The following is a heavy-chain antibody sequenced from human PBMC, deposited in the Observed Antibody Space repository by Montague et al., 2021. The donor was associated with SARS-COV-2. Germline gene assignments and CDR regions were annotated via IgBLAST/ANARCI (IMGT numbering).Heavy chain of an antibody. V-gene: IGHV4-34*01. CDR2: IYHSGST. J-gene: IGHJ6*03. CDR3: RVVPAGIPKGPNFYYMDV. D-gene: IGHD2-2*02. Sequence: SETRSLTCAVYGGSFSGYSWSWICQPPGKGLEWIGQIYHSGSTNYNPYLKSRVTISVDTSKNKFSLKLSSVTAADTALYYCRVVPAGIPKGPNFYYMDVWGKGTTVTVSS. CDR1: GGSFSGYS.